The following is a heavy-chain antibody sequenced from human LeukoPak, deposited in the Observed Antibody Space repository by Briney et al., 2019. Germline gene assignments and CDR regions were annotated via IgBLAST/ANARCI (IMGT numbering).Heavy chain of an antibody. CDR2: INHSGST. V-gene: IGHV4-34*01. CDR1: GGSFSGYY. CDR3: ARARIPRSWYFDL. Sequence: SETLSLTCAVYGGSFSGYYWSWIRQPPGKGLEWIGEINHSGSTNYNPSLKSRVTISVDTSKNQFSLKLSSVTAADTPVYYCARARIPRSWYFDLWGRGTLVTVSS. J-gene: IGHJ2*01.